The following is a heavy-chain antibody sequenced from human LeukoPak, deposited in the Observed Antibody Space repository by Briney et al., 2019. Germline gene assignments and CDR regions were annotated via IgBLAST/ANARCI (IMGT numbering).Heavy chain of an antibody. CDR2: ISSTSTTI. D-gene: IGHD3-3*01. CDR1: GFTFSSYS. CDR3: ARGLFGVINPTDY. J-gene: IGHJ4*02. V-gene: IGHV3-48*04. Sequence: GGSLRLSCAASGFTFSSYSMNWVRQAPGQGLEWVSYISSTSTTIYYADSVKGRFTISRDNAKNSLYLQMNSLRVEDTAVYFCARGLFGVINPTDYWGQGTLVTVSS.